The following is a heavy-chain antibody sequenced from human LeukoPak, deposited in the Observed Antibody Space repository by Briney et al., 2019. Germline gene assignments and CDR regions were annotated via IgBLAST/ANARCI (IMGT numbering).Heavy chain of an antibody. CDR2: ISSSSSYI. CDR3: ASFLTYYDILSGYYHVDY. D-gene: IGHD3-9*01. Sequence: GGSLRLSCAASGFTFSSYSMNWVRQAPGKGLEWVSSISSSSSYIYYADSVKGRFTISRDNAKNSLYLQMSSLRAEDTAVYYCASFLTYYDILSGYYHVDYWGQGTLVTVSS. CDR1: GFTFSSYS. V-gene: IGHV3-21*01. J-gene: IGHJ4*02.